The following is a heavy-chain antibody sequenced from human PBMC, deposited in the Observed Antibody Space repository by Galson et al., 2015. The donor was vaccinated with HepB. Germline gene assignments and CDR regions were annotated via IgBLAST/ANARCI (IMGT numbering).Heavy chain of an antibody. CDR2: ISQDGSKT. J-gene: IGHJ4*02. CDR1: GFTFSNYW. D-gene: IGHD3-10*01. CDR3: ADPPSGF. V-gene: IGHV3-7*03. Sequence: SLRLSCATSGFTFSNYWMTWVRQAPGKGLEWMASISQDGSKTFYVDSVEGRFAISRDNAKNSLYLQMNSLRVEDWAVYYCADPPSGFWGQGTPVTVSS.